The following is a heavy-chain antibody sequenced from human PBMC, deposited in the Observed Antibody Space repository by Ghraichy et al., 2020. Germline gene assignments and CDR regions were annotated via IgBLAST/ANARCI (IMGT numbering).Heavy chain of an antibody. V-gene: IGHV3-48*02. CDR3: ARDRGKYYGSETPDY. CDR1: GFTFSSYS. J-gene: IGHJ4*02. D-gene: IGHD3-10*01. Sequence: GGSLRLSCAASGFTFSSYSMNWVRQAPGKGLEWVSYISSSSSTIYYADSVKGRFTISRDNAKNSLYLQMNSLRDEDTAVYYCARDRGKYYGSETPDYWGQGTLVTVSS. CDR2: ISSSSSTI.